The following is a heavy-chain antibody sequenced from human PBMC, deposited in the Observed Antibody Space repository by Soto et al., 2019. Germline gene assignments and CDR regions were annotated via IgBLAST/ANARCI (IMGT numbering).Heavy chain of an antibody. Sequence: QVQLVQSGAEVKKPGALVKVTCKVSVHTLTELSVHWVRQAPGKGLEWMGGFDPEDGEIIHAQKFQGRVTMTEDTSADSAYMEVSSLRSEDTAVYYCVAGGTGWLQSPFDYWGQGNLVTVSS. CDR3: VAGGTGWLQSPFDY. CDR2: FDPEDGEI. D-gene: IGHD5-12*01. CDR1: VHTLTELS. V-gene: IGHV1-24*01. J-gene: IGHJ4*02.